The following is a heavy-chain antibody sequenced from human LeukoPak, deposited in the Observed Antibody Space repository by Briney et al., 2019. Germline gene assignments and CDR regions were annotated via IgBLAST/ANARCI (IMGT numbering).Heavy chain of an antibody. V-gene: IGHV3-7*03. CDR2: INHNGNVN. CDR1: GFTFSSYW. D-gene: IGHD3-16*01. CDR3: ARGGGLDV. Sequence: WGSLRLSCAASGFTFSSYWMNWARQAPGKGLEWVPSINHNGNVNYYVDSVKGRFTISRDNAKNSLYLQMSNLRAEDTAVYFCARGGGLDVWGQGATVTVSS. J-gene: IGHJ6*02.